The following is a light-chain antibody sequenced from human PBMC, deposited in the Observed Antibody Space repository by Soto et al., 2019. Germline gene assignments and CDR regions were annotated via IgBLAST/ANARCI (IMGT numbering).Light chain of an antibody. CDR3: GTWDSSLSAYV. CDR1: RANIGNNY. CDR2: DNN. J-gene: IGLJ1*01. Sequence: QSVLAQPPPVSAGPRKKVTISFPGSRANIGNNYVSWYQQLPGTAPKLLIYDNNKRPSGIPDRFSGSKSGTSATLGITGLQTGDEADYYCGTWDSSLSAYVFGTGTKATVL. V-gene: IGLV1-51*01.